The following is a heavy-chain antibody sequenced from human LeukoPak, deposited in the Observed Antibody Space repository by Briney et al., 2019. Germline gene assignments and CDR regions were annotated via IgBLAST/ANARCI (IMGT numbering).Heavy chain of an antibody. V-gene: IGHV4-34*01. CDR1: GGSFSGYY. J-gene: IGHJ4*02. D-gene: IGHD5-18*01. Sequence: SETLSLTCAVYGGSFSGYYWSWIRQPPGKGLEWIGEINHSGSTNYNPSLKSRVTISVDTSKNQFPLKLSSVTAADTAVYYCARVAHSYGYGDFDYWGQGTLVTASS. CDR2: INHSGST. CDR3: ARVAHSYGYGDFDY.